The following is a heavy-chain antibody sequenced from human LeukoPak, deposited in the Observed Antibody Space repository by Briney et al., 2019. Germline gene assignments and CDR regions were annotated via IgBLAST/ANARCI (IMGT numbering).Heavy chain of an antibody. D-gene: IGHD4-17*01. Sequence: RRASVKVSCKTSGDTFKNYAISWVRQAPGQGPEWMGGILTVFGTTNYEEKFQGRVTITTDESMTTAYMELSSLTSDDSAVYYCARSKSVAYGFDYWGQGTPVIVSS. CDR1: GDTFKNYA. CDR3: ARSKSVAYGFDY. J-gene: IGHJ4*02. CDR2: ILTVFGTT. V-gene: IGHV1-69*05.